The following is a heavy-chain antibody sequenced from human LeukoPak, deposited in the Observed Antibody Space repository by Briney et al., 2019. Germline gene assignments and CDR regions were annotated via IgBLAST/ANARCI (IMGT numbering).Heavy chain of an antibody. CDR2: ISAYNGNT. J-gene: IGHJ1*01. CDR3: ARVFGYCSGGSCLYFQH. CDR1: GYTFTSYG. V-gene: IGHV1-18*01. Sequence: ASVKVSCKASGYTFTSYGISWVRQAPGQGLEWMGWISAYNGNTNYAQKLQGRVTMTTDTSTSTAHMELRSLRSDDTAVYYCARVFGYCSGGSCLYFQHWGQGTLVTVSS. D-gene: IGHD2-15*01.